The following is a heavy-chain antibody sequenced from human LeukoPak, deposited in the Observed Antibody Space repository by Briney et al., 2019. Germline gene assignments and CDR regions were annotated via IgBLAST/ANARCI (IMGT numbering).Heavy chain of an antibody. Sequence: SETLSLTCSVSGFSISSGYYWGWIRQPPGKGLEWIGSIYHSGSTYYNPSLKSRVSISVDTSKNQFSLKLSSVTAADTAVYYCARQRRNFWSGPGLDAFDIWGQGTMVTVSS. V-gene: IGHV4-38-2*01. CDR2: IYHSGST. CDR1: GFSISSGYY. J-gene: IGHJ3*02. CDR3: ARQRRNFWSGPGLDAFDI. D-gene: IGHD3-3*01.